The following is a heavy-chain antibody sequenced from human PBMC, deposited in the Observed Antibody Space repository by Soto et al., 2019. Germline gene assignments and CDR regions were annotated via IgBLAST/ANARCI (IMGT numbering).Heavy chain of an antibody. V-gene: IGHV4-59*08. CDR2: IYYSGST. CDR3: ARRYGGAFDI. J-gene: IGHJ3*02. CDR1: GGSISSYY. Sequence: PSETLPLTCTVSGGSISSYYWIWIRQPPGKGLEWIGYIYYSGSTNYNPSLKSRVTISVDTSKNQFSLKLSSVTAADTAVYYCARRYGGAFDIWGQGTMVTVSS. D-gene: IGHD3-10*01.